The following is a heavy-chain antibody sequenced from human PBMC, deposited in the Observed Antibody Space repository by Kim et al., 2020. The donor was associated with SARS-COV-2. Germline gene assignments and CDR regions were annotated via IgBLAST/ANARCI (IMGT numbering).Heavy chain of an antibody. V-gene: IGHV3-15*01. CDR3: TTVGDTVVAAPYNWFDP. D-gene: IGHD2-15*01. Sequence: VKGRFTISRDDSKNTLYLQMNSLKTEDTAVYYCTTVGDTVVAAPYNWFDPWGQGTLVTVSS. J-gene: IGHJ5*02.